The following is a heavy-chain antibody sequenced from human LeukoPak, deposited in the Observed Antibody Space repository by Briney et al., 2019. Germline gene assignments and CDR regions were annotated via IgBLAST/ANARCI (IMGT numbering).Heavy chain of an antibody. CDR2: IYHSGST. Sequence: SETLSLTCAVSGGSISSGGYSWSWIRQPPGKGLEWIGYIYHSGSTYYNPSLKSRVTISVDKSKNQFSLKLSSVTAADTAVYYCARDLGGWFDPWGQGTLVTVSS. V-gene: IGHV4-30-2*01. D-gene: IGHD3-16*01. CDR3: ARDLGGWFDP. CDR1: GGSISSGGYS. J-gene: IGHJ5*02.